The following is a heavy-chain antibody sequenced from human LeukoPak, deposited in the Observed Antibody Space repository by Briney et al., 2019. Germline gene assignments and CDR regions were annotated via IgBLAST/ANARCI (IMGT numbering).Heavy chain of an antibody. CDR2: ISGNGGST. V-gene: IGHV3-43*02. D-gene: IGHD5-12*01. J-gene: IGHJ4*02. Sequence: GGSLRLSCAASGFTFDDYAMHWVRQAPGKGLEWVSIISGNGGSTYYADSVKGRFTISRDNSKNSLYLQMNSLRTEDTALYYCAKDRYSGYDLTDWGQGTLVTVSS. CDR1: GFTFDDYA. CDR3: AKDRYSGYDLTD.